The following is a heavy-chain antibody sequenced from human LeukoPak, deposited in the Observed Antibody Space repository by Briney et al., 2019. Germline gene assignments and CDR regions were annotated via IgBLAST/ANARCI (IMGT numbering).Heavy chain of an antibody. Sequence: GGSLRLSCAASGFTFSNYGMNWVRQAPGKGLEWVAFIRHDGTNKYYADSVKGRLTISRDNSKNTLYLQMSSLRVEDTAVYYCAKDPSMATIVPEHFDHWGQGTLVTVSS. J-gene: IGHJ4*02. D-gene: IGHD5-24*01. CDR1: GFTFSNYG. V-gene: IGHV3-30*02. CDR2: IRHDGTNK. CDR3: AKDPSMATIVPEHFDH.